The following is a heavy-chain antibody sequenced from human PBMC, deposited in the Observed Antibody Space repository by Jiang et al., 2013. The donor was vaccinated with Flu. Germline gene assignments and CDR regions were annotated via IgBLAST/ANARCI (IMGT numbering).Heavy chain of an antibody. CDR2: INPSGGST. Sequence: GAEVKKPGASVKVSCKASGYTFTSYYMHWVRQAPGQGLEWMGIINPSGGSTSYAQKFQGRVTMTRDTSTSTVYMELSSLRSEDTAVYYCARAMRDFWSGYYVGDAFDIWGQGTMVTVSS. CDR3: ARAMRDFWSGYYVGDAFDI. V-gene: IGHV1-46*03. D-gene: IGHD3-3*01. CDR1: GYTFTSYY. J-gene: IGHJ3*02.